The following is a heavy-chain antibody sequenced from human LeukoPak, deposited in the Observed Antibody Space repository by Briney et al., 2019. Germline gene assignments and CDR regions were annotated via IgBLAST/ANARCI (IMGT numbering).Heavy chain of an antibody. Sequence: GGSLRLSCAASGFTFSSYAMSWVRQAPGKGLEWVSAISGSGGSTYYADSVKGRFTISRDNSKNTLYLQMNSLRAEDTAVYYCARGALEGITMIPKGDDAFDIWGQGTMVTVSS. J-gene: IGHJ3*02. V-gene: IGHV3-23*01. CDR2: ISGSGGST. D-gene: IGHD3-22*01. CDR1: GFTFSSYA. CDR3: ARGALEGITMIPKGDDAFDI.